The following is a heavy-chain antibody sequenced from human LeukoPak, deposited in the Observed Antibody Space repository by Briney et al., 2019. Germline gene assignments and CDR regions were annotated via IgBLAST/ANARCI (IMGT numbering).Heavy chain of an antibody. V-gene: IGHV3-48*03. D-gene: IGHD3-10*01. CDR3: ARVPNYYGSGSYLYYFDY. Sequence: PGGSLRLSCAASGFTFSSYEMNWVRQAPGKGLEWVSYISSSGSTIYYADSVKGRFTISRDNAKNSLYLQMNSLRAEDTAVYYCARVPNYYGSGSYLYYFDYWGQGTLVTVSS. CDR1: GFTFSSYE. CDR2: ISSSGSTI. J-gene: IGHJ4*02.